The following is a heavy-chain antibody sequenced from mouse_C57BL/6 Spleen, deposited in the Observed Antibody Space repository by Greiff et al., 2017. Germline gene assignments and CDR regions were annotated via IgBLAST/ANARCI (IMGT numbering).Heavy chain of an antibody. J-gene: IGHJ1*03. Sequence: VQLQQSGAGLVKPGASVKLSCKASGYTFTSYWMPWVKQRPGRGLEWIGRIDPNSGGTKYNEKFKGKATLTVDKPASTAYMQLSSLTSEDSAVYYCARSRGVVPYWYFDVWGTGTTVTVSS. V-gene: IGHV1-72*01. CDR2: IDPNSGGT. CDR3: ARSRGVVPYWYFDV. CDR1: GYTFTSYW. D-gene: IGHD1-1*01.